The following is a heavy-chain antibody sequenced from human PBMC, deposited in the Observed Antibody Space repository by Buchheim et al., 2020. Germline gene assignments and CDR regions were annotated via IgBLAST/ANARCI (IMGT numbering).Heavy chain of an antibody. CDR1: GFSLSENP. D-gene: IGHD2-15*01. Sequence: VRLVESGGGLLHPGGSLRLSCAASGFSLSENPMNWFRQDPGKGLEWLSNIRTADSSAYYADSVKGRFTISRDNAKNSVYLQMDSLRADYTAVYYCVRDVRYGFDIWGQGT. J-gene: IGHJ3*02. CDR2: IRTADSSA. CDR3: VRDVRYGFDI. V-gene: IGHV3-48*01.